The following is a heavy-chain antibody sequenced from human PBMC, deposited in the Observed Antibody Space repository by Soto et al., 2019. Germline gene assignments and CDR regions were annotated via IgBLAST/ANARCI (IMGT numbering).Heavy chain of an antibody. Sequence: EVQLLESGGGLVQPGGSLRLSCAASGFTFSSYAMSWVRQAPGKGLEWVSAISGSGGSTYYADSVKGRFTISRDNSKNTLYLQMNSLRAEVTAVYYGAARPVRGPTYYYYGMDVWGQGTTVTVSS. CDR2: ISGSGGST. J-gene: IGHJ6*02. V-gene: IGHV3-23*01. CDR1: GFTFSSYA. CDR3: AARPVRGPTYYYYGMDV. D-gene: IGHD3-10*01.